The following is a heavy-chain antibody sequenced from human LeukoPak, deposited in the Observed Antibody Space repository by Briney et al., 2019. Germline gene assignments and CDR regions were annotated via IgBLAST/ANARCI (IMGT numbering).Heavy chain of an antibody. V-gene: IGHV3-30*02. CDR3: ARADYDILTGSNWFDP. J-gene: IGHJ5*02. CDR2: IRYDGSNK. D-gene: IGHD3-9*01. CDR1: GFTFSNYG. Sequence: GGSLRLSCAASGFTFSNYGMHWVRQAPGKGLEWVAFIRYDGSNKYYADSVKGRFTISRDNSKNTLYLQMNSLRAEDTAVYYCARADYDILTGSNWFDPWGQGTLVTVSS.